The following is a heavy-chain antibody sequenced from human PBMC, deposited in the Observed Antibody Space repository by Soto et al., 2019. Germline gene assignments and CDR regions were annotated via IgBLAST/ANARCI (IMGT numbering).Heavy chain of an antibody. CDR3: AKDSDREYFQH. J-gene: IGHJ1*01. CDR1: GFTFSSYG. D-gene: IGHD3-10*01. V-gene: IGHV3-23*01. CDR2: ISASDGDA. Sequence: PGGSLRLSCAASGFTFSSYGMSWVRQAPEKGLEWVSGISASDGDAYYADSVKGRFTISRDNSENTLYLQMNSLRVEDTAVYYCAKDSDREYFQHWGQGTLVTSPQ.